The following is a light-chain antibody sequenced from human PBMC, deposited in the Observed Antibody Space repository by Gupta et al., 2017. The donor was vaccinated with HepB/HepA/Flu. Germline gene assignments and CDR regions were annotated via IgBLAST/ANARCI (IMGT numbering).Light chain of an antibody. CDR1: QSISIW. CDR2: RAS. V-gene: IGKV1-5*03. Sequence: DIQMTQSPSTLSESVGDRVTISCRASQSISIWLAWYQQKPGKAPKLLIYRASSLQSGVPSRFSGSGSGTEFTLTISSLQPDDFATYYCQEYDDFSWTFGQGTNVEIK. CDR3: QEYDDFSWT. J-gene: IGKJ1*01.